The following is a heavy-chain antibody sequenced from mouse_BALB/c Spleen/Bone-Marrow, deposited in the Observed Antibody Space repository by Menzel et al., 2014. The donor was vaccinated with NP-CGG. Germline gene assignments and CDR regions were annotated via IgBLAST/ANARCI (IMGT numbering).Heavy chain of an antibody. CDR2: IDPENGNT. J-gene: IGHJ1*01. D-gene: IGHD1-1*01. V-gene: IGHV14-1*02. CDR3: ASGYYGSGPYWYFDV. CDR1: GFNIKDYY. Sequence: EVQLQQSGAELVRPGALVKLSCKASGFNIKDYYMHWVKQRPEQGLEWIGWIDPENGNTIYDPKFQGKASITADTSSNTAYLQLSSLTSEDTAVYYCASGYYGSGPYWYFDVWGAGTTVTVSS.